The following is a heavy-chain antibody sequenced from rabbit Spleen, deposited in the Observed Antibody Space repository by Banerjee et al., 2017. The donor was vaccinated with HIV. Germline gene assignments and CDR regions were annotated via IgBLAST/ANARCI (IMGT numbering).Heavy chain of an antibody. V-gene: IGHV1S40*01. CDR1: GVSFSTSSY. Sequence: QSLEESGGDLVKPGASLTLTCTASGVSFSTSSYMCWVRQAPGKGLECIACIYTGSSGSTYYANWAKGRFTISKTSSTTVTLQMTSLTAADTATYFCAREWDLWGQGTLVTVS. CDR3: AREWDL. CDR2: IYTGSSGST. J-gene: IGHJ6*01.